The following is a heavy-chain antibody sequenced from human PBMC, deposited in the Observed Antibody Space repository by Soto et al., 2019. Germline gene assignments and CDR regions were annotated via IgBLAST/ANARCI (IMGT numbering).Heavy chain of an antibody. D-gene: IGHD2-15*01. V-gene: IGHV3-23*01. J-gene: IGHJ5*02. CDR3: TKLRSAAYPLNNAYAP. CDR2: MSGGGGNT. Sequence: GGSLRLSCAASGFTFSSYAMNWVRQAPGKGLEWVSGMSGGGGNTYYADSVKGRFTISRDNSKNTLYLQMNSVKVEDTAVYYCTKLRSAAYPLNNAYAPCGQGTLLTASS. CDR1: GFTFSSYA.